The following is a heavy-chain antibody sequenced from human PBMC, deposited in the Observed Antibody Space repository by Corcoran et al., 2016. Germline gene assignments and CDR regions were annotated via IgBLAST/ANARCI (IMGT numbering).Heavy chain of an antibody. CDR3: AAPGGHLRAYYYYYYGMDV. J-gene: IGHJ6*02. D-gene: IGHD4-17*01. V-gene: IGHV1-58*01. Sequence: QMQLVQSGPEVKKPGTSVKVSCKASGFTFTSSAVQWVRQARGQRLEWIGWIVVGSGNTNYAQKFQERVTITRDMSTSTAYMELSSLRSEDTAVYYWAAPGGHLRAYYYYYYGMDVWGQGTTVTVSS. CDR1: GFTFTSSA. CDR2: IVVGSGNT.